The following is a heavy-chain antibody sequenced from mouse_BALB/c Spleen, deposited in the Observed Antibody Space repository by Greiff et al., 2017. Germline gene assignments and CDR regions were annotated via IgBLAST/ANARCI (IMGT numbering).Heavy chain of an antibody. Sequence: DVMLVESGGDLVKPGGSLKLSCAASGFTFSSYGMSWVRQTPDKRLEWVATISSGGSYTYYPDSVKGRFTISRDNAKNTLYLQMSSLKSEDTAMYYCARHLLLYYFDYWGQGTSVTVSS. J-gene: IGHJ4*01. CDR1: GFTFSSYG. CDR2: ISSGGSYT. V-gene: IGHV5-6*02. D-gene: IGHD1-1*01. CDR3: ARHLLLYYFDY.